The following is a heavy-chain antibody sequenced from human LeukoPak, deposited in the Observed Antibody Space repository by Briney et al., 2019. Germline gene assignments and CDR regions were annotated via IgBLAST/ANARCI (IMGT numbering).Heavy chain of an antibody. CDR3: AKHPGDFTGIVNYYYMDV. CDR1: GFTVSSFY. V-gene: IGHV3-66*04. D-gene: IGHD1-26*01. J-gene: IGHJ6*03. Sequence: GGSLRLSCAASGFTVSSFYMSWVRQAPGKGLEWVSVLYTAGPTYYADSVQGRFTISRDNTKNTLFLQMNSLRAEDTAVYYCAKHPGDFTGIVNYYYMDVWGKGTTVTVSS. CDR2: LYTAGPT.